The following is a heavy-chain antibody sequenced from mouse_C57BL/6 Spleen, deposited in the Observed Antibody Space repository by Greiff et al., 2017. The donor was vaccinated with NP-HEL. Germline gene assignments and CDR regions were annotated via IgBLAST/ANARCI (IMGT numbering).Heavy chain of an antibody. J-gene: IGHJ4*01. CDR1: GYTFTDYE. Sequence: QVQLKESGAELVRPGASVTLSCKASGYTFTDYEMHWVKQTPVHGLEWIGAIDPETGGTAYNQKFKGKAILTADKSSSTAYMELRSLTSEDSAVYYCTREEGEMDYWGQGTSVTVSS. V-gene: IGHV1-15*01. CDR3: TREEGEMDY. CDR2: IDPETGGT.